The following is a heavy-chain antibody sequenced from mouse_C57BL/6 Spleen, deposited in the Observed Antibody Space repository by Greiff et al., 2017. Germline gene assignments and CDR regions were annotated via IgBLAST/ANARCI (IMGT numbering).Heavy chain of an antibody. V-gene: IGHV1-64*01. CDR3: AREDYGNQGYFDV. D-gene: IGHD2-1*01. CDR1: GYTFTSYW. J-gene: IGHJ1*03. CDR2: IHPNSGST. Sequence: QVQLQQPGAELVKPGASVKLSCKASGYTFTSYWMHWVKQRPGQGLEWIGMIHPNSGSTNYNEKFKSKATLTVDKSSSTAYMQLSSLTSEDSAVYYCAREDYGNQGYFDVWGTGTTVTVSS.